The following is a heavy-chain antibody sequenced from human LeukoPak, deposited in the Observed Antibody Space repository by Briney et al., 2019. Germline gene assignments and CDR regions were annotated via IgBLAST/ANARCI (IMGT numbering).Heavy chain of an antibody. Sequence: ASVRVSCKASGYTFTSYYMHWVRQAPGQGLEWMGMINPSGGSTSYAQKFQGRVTMTRDTSTSTVYMELSSLRSEDTAVYYCAREYYYDSSGYPFDYWGQGTLVTVSS. CDR1: GYTFTSYY. V-gene: IGHV1-46*01. CDR3: AREYYYDSSGYPFDY. J-gene: IGHJ4*02. CDR2: INPSGGST. D-gene: IGHD3-22*01.